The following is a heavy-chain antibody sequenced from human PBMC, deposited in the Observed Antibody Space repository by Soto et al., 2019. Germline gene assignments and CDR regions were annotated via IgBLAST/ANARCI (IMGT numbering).Heavy chain of an antibody. J-gene: IGHJ4*02. Sequence: PVTLSLTYTVSCCSISSYYWSWFRQPPGKGLEWIAYIYYTGSTNYNPSLKSRVTLSADTSKNQFSLKLISVTAADTAMYYCARVDSSGSYFDYWGQGTLVTVS. V-gene: IGHV4-59*07. CDR3: ARVDSSGSYFDY. CDR2: IYYTGST. D-gene: IGHD3-22*01. CDR1: CCSISSYY.